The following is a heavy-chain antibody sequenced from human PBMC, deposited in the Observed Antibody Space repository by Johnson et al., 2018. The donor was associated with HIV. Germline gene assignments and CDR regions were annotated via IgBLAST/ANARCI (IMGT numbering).Heavy chain of an antibody. CDR1: GFTFSDYY. CDR3: IKETGANSAFDV. Sequence: QVQLVESGGGLVRPGGSQRLSCAASGFTFSDYYMTWIRQAPGKGLEWVSYISRSGSTIYYADSVKGRFTISRDNSKDTVYLQVTSLRAEDTALYYCIKETGANSAFDVWGQGTTVTVSS. J-gene: IGHJ3*01. V-gene: IGHV3-11*01. CDR2: ISRSGSTI. D-gene: IGHD1-7*01.